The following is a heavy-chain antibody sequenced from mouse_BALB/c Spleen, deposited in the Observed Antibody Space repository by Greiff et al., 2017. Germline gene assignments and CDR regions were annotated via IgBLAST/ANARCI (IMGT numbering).Heavy chain of an antibody. CDR3: TRDFDYYAMDY. Sequence: EVKVEESGGGLVKPGGSLKLSCAASGFTFSSYTMSWVRQTPEKRLEWVATISSGGSYTYYPDSVKGRFTISRDNAKNTLYLQMSSLKSEDTAMYYCTRDFDYYAMDYWGQGTSVTVSS. CDR2: ISSGGSYT. V-gene: IGHV5-6-4*01. CDR1: GFTFSSYT. J-gene: IGHJ4*01.